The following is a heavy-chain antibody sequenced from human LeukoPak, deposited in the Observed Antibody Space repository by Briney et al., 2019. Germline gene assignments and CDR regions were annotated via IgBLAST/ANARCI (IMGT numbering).Heavy chain of an antibody. CDR1: GLTFTSYS. D-gene: IGHD5-24*01. Sequence: GGSLRLSCAVSGLTFTSYSMTWVRQAAGKGVEWVSSISTSGSDIYYADSLKGRFTISRDNAKNSLYLQMNSLRAEDTAVYYCARDRNYLAPSYYYYGMDVWGQGTTVTVSS. V-gene: IGHV3-21*01. CDR2: ISTSGSDI. J-gene: IGHJ6*02. CDR3: ARDRNYLAPSYYYYGMDV.